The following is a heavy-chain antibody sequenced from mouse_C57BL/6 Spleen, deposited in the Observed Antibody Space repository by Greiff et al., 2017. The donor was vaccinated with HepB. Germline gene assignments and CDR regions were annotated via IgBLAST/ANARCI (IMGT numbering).Heavy chain of an antibody. CDR1: GYTFTDYE. V-gene: IGHV1-15*01. D-gene: IGHD2-4*01. CDR3: TADYDVAWFAY. J-gene: IGHJ3*01. CDR2: IDPETGGT. Sequence: QVQLQQSGAELVRPGASVTLSCKASGYTFTDYEMHWVKQTPVHGLEWIGAIDPETGGTAYNQKFKGKAILTADKSSSTAYMELRSLTSEDSAVYYCTADYDVAWFAYWGQGTLVTVSA.